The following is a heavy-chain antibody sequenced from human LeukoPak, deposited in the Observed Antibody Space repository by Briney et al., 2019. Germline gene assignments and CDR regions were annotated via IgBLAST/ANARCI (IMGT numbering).Heavy chain of an antibody. Sequence: GGSLRLSCAASGFTFGSYSMNWVRQAPGKGLEWVSYISSSGRTRYYADSVKGRFTISRDNAKNSLSLQMNSLRAEDTGFYYCARRGVDYWNWFDPWGQGTLVTVSS. J-gene: IGHJ5*02. CDR3: ARRGVDYWNWFDP. D-gene: IGHD2-8*02. CDR2: ISSSGRTR. CDR1: GFTFGSYS. V-gene: IGHV3-48*04.